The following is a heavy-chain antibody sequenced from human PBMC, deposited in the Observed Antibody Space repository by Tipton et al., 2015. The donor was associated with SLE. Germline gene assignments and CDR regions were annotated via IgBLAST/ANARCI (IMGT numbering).Heavy chain of an antibody. CDR1: GGTFSSYA. V-gene: IGHV1-69*01. CDR3: ARDNNRGGIDYYDSSGSDY. D-gene: IGHD3-22*01. CDR2: IIPIFGTA. Sequence: QSGPEVKKPGSSVKVSCKASGGTFSSYAISWVRQAPGQGLEWMGGIIPIFGTANYAQKFQGRVTITADESTSTAYMELSSLRSEDTAVYYCARDNNRGGIDYYDSSGSDYWGQGTLVTVSS. J-gene: IGHJ4*02.